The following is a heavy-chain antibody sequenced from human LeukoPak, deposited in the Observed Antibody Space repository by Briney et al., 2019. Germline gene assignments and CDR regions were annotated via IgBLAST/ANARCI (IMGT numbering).Heavy chain of an antibody. V-gene: IGHV4-59*01. CDR1: GGSLSSYY. CDR2: IYYSGST. J-gene: IGHJ6*03. Sequence: PSETLSLTCTHSGGSLSSYYWSWIRQPPGRGLEWMGYIYYSGSTNNNHSLKSRVTISVDTYKNQFSLKLSSVTAADTAVYYCARDWGAFYDFWDMDVWGKGTTVTVSS. CDR3: ARDWGAFYDFWDMDV. D-gene: IGHD3-3*01.